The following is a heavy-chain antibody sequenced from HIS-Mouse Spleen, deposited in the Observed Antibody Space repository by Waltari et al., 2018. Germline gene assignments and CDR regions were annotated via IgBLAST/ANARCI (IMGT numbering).Heavy chain of an antibody. Sequence: QLQLQESGPGLVKPSETLSLTCTFSGGSISSSSYYWGWIRQPPGKGLEWIGSIYYSGTTYYKPSLKSRVTISVDTSKNQFSLKLSSVTAADTAVYYCAKASSGWLDYWGQGTLVTVSS. CDR3: AKASSGWLDY. J-gene: IGHJ4*02. CDR1: GGSISSSSYY. CDR2: IYYSGTT. D-gene: IGHD6-19*01. V-gene: IGHV4-39*07.